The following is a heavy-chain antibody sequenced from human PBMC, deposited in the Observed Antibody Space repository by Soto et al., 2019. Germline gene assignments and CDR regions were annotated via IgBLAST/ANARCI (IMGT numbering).Heavy chain of an antibody. D-gene: IGHD6-13*01. CDR3: ARGSWSDNWFVP. J-gene: IGHJ5*02. V-gene: IGHV4-31*03. CDR1: GGSITSGGYY. Sequence: QVQLQESGPGLVRPSETLSLTCTVSGGSITSGGYYWGWIRQHPGKGLEWIGHIYYSGSTSYNPSLKSRVSMSADTSKNQFSMKLSSVTAADTAVYYCARGSWSDNWFVPWGQGTLVTVSS. CDR2: IYYSGST.